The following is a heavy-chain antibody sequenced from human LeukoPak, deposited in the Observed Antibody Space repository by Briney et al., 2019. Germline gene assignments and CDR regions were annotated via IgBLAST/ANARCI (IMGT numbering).Heavy chain of an antibody. CDR3: ARVPSGRGPEFDY. CDR1: GGSISSSSQY. Sequence: PSETLSLTCTVSGGSISSSSQYWVWIRQPPGKELEWIGSIYHSGSTYYNPSLKSRVTISVDTSKNQFSLKLSSVTAADTAVYYCARVPSGRGPEFDYWGQGTLVTVSS. D-gene: IGHD1-26*01. J-gene: IGHJ4*02. V-gene: IGHV4-39*07. CDR2: IYHSGST.